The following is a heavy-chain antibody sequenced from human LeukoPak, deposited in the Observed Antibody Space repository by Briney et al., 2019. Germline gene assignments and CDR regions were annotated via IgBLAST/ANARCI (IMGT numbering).Heavy chain of an antibody. CDR1: GYSFTSYW. CDR2: IYPGDSDT. V-gene: IGHV5-51*01. CDR3: ARRVGSSSWFFDY. J-gene: IGHJ4*02. D-gene: IGHD6-13*01. Sequence: GESLKTSCKGSGYSFTSYWIAWVRQMPGKGLEWMGIIYPGDSDTRYSPSFQGQVTISADKSISTAYLQWSSLKASDTAMYYCARRVGSSSWFFDYWGQGTLVTVSS.